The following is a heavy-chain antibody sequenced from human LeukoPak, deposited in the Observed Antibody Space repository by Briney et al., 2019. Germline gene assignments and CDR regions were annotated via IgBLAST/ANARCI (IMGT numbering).Heavy chain of an antibody. CDR3: TRDRSRAEDD. V-gene: IGHV3-7*01. J-gene: IGHJ4*02. CDR1: GFTFSGHW. D-gene: IGHD1-14*01. Sequence: AGGSLRLSCAASGFTFSGHWMSWVRQAPGKGLEWVANINQGGSDKYYVDSVKGRFTISRDNANNLLYLRMNSLRGEDTAVYYCTRDRSRAEDDWGQGTLVTVSS. CDR2: INQGGSDK.